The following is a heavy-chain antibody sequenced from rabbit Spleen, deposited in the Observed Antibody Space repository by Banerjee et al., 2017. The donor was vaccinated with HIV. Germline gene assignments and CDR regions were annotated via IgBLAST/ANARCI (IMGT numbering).Heavy chain of an antibody. V-gene: IGHV1S40*01. CDR1: GFSFSSSTY. J-gene: IGHJ2*01. Sequence: QSLEESGGDLVKPGASLTLTCTASGFSFSSSTYVWWVRQAPGKGLEWIAYIVISSGSTAYASWAKGRFTISKASSTTVTLRMTSLTAADTATYFCARNYVNAFDPWGPGTLVTVS. CDR2: IVISSGST. D-gene: IGHD1-1*01. CDR3: ARNYVNAFDP.